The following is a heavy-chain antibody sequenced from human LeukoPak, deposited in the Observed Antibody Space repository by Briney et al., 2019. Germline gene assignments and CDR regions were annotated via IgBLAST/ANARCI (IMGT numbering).Heavy chain of an antibody. J-gene: IGHJ6*02. CDR1: GGSISSYY. CDR2: IYTSGST. CDR3: AREGCGELPAYYYYYYGMDV. D-gene: IGHD3-10*01. Sequence: SETLSLTCTVSGGSISSYYWSWIRQPAGKGLEWIGRIYTSGSTNYNPSLKSRVTMSVDTSKNQFSLKLSSVTAADAAVYYCAREGCGELPAYYYYYYGMDVWGQGTTVTVSS. V-gene: IGHV4-4*07.